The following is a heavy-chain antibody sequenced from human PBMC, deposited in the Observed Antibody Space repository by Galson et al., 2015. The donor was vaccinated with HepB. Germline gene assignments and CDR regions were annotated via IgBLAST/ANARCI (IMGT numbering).Heavy chain of an antibody. CDR3: AKDTHESLHFDY. Sequence: SLRLSCAASGFTFSSYGMHWVRQAPGKGLEWVAFIRYDGSNKYYADSVKGRFTISRDNSKNTLYLQMNSLRAEDTAVYYCAKDTHESLHFDYWGQGTLVTVSS. V-gene: IGHV3-30*02. J-gene: IGHJ4*02. CDR1: GFTFSSYG. CDR2: IRYDGSNK.